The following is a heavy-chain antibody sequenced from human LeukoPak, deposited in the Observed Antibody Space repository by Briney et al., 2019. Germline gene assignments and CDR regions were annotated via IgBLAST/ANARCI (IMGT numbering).Heavy chain of an antibody. D-gene: IGHD1-26*01. J-gene: IGHJ4*02. CDR2: ISSNGDTI. CDR3: VRDRGSYRPIDY. Sequence: AGGSLRLSCAGSGFTFSDYHMNWIRQAPGKGLEWVSYISSNGDTIYYADSVKGRFTISRDNAQNSLYLQMNSLRAEDTAVYYCVRDRGSYRPIDYWGQGTLVTVSS. CDR1: GFTFSDYH. V-gene: IGHV3-11*01.